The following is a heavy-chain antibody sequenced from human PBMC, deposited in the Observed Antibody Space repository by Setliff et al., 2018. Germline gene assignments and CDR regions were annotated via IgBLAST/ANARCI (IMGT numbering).Heavy chain of an antibody. CDR1: GFTFDDYG. CDR2: LSYDGINK. J-gene: IGHJ5*02. CDR3: AKEDYSDSSGYYYETPWFDP. V-gene: IGHV3-30*12. D-gene: IGHD3-22*01. Sequence: QTGGSLRLSCAASGFTFDDYGMSWVRQAPGKGLEWVAVLSYDGINKYYADSVKGRFTISRDNSQNTVFLQVNSLRPEDSAVYYCAKEDYSDSSGYYYETPWFDPWGQGTLVTVSS.